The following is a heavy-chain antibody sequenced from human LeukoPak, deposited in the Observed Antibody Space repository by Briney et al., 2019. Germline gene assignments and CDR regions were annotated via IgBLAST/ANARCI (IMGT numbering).Heavy chain of an antibody. Sequence: GGSLRLSCAASGFTFSSYGMHWVRQAPGKGLEWVSSISSSSSYIYYADSVKGRFTISRDNSKSTLYLQMNSLRADDTAVYYCAKDKGYSSSWLVDFWGQGTLVTVSS. D-gene: IGHD6-13*01. CDR3: AKDKGYSSSWLVDF. V-gene: IGHV3-21*04. CDR2: ISSSSSYI. J-gene: IGHJ4*02. CDR1: GFTFSSYG.